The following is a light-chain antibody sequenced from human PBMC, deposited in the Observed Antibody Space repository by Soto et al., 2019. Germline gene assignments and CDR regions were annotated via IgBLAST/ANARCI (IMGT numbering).Light chain of an antibody. Sequence: EIVLTQSPGTLSLSPGERATLSCRASQSVSSRLAWYQQKPGQAPRLLISGASSRATGIPDRFSGSGSGTDFTLTISRLEPEDFALYYCQQYVTSAITFGQGTRPEIK. V-gene: IGKV3-20*01. CDR2: GAS. CDR1: QSVSSR. CDR3: QQYVTSAIT. J-gene: IGKJ5*01.